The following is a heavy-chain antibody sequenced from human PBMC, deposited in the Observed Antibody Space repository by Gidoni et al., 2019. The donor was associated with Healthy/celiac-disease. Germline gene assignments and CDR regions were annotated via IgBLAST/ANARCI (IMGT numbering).Heavy chain of an antibody. CDR3: AGLYDSSGHDADY. CDR2: SGST. J-gene: IGHJ4*02. Sequence: SGSTYYNPSLKSRVTISVDRSKNQFSLKLSSVTAADTAVYYCAGLYDSSGHDADYWGQGTLVTVSS. V-gene: IGHV4-30-2*01. D-gene: IGHD3-22*01.